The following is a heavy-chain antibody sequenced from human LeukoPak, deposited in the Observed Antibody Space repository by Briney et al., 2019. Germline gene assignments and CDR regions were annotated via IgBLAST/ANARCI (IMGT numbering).Heavy chain of an antibody. J-gene: IGHJ5*02. Sequence: GGSLRLSCAASGSTFSSYWLHWVRQTPGKGLAWVSRINSDGSRTNYADSVKGRFTSSRDNAKNTLYLQMNSLRVEDTAVYFCARGGPVKSIYDPHWYDPWGQGTLVTVSS. CDR2: INSDGSRT. CDR1: GSTFSSYW. CDR3: ARGGPVKSIYDPHWYDP. V-gene: IGHV3-74*01. D-gene: IGHD5/OR15-5a*01.